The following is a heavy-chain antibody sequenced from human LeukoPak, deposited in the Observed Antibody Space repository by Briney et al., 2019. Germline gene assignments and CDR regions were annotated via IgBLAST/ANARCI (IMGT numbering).Heavy chain of an antibody. Sequence: ASVKVSCKDSGYTFTGYYLHWVGQAPGQGLEGMGWINPNSGGTNYAQKYQGRDTMNRDTSISTAYMELSRLRSDDTAVYYCARRLSRLSHQFDYWGQGTLVTVSS. J-gene: IGHJ4*02. D-gene: IGHD2/OR15-2a*01. CDR2: INPNSGGT. CDR3: ARRLSRLSHQFDY. CDR1: GYTFTGYY. V-gene: IGHV1-2*02.